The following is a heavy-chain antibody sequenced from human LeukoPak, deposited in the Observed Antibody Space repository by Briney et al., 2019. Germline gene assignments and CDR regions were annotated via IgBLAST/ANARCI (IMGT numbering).Heavy chain of an antibody. Sequence: TSETLSLTCTVSGGSISSYYWSWIRQPAGKGLEWIGRIYTSGSTNYNPSLKSRVTISVDTSKNQFSLKLSSVTAADTAAYYCARVYYSSSYDYWYFDLWGRGTLVTVSS. J-gene: IGHJ2*01. V-gene: IGHV4-4*07. CDR1: GGSISSYY. CDR3: ARVYYSSSYDYWYFDL. CDR2: IYTSGST. D-gene: IGHD6-13*01.